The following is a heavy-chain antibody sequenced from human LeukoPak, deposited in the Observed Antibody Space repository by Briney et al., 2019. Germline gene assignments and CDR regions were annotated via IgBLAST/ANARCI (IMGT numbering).Heavy chain of an antibody. D-gene: IGHD3-3*01. Sequence: PGGSLRLSCAASRFTFSSYGMHWVRQAPGKGLEWVAVIWYDGSNKYYADSVKGRFTISRDNSKNTLYLQMNSLRAEDTAVYYCARDLKGVRYDFWSGYRGYNWFDPWGQGTLVTVSS. CDR3: ARDLKGVRYDFWSGYRGYNWFDP. J-gene: IGHJ5*02. CDR2: IWYDGSNK. CDR1: RFTFSSYG. V-gene: IGHV3-33*01.